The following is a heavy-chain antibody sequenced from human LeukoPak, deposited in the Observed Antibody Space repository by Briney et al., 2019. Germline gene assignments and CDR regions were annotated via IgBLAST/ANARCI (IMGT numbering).Heavy chain of an antibody. Sequence: ASVKVSCKASGYTFTGYYMHWVRQAPGQGLEWMGWINPNSGGTNYAQKFQGRVTMTRDTSISTAYMELSRLRSDDTAVYYCARDRRQWLPKGASFDYWGQGTLVTVSS. J-gene: IGHJ4*02. D-gene: IGHD6-19*01. CDR3: ARDRRQWLPKGASFDY. V-gene: IGHV1-2*02. CDR1: GYTFTGYY. CDR2: INPNSGGT.